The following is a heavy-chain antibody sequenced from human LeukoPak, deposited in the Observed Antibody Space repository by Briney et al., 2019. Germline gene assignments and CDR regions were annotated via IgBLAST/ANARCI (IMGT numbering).Heavy chain of an antibody. D-gene: IGHD3-22*01. CDR1: GFRFRDYW. Sequence: GGSLRLSCAVSGFRFRDYWMHWVRQAPGKGLVWVSRINFDGRNTNYADSVRGRFTISRDNAKNTVYLQMNNLRVEDTALFYCTRARSEHYDSSGWDYWGQGTQVTVSS. V-gene: IGHV3-74*01. CDR3: TRARSEHYDSSGWDY. J-gene: IGHJ4*02. CDR2: INFDGRNT.